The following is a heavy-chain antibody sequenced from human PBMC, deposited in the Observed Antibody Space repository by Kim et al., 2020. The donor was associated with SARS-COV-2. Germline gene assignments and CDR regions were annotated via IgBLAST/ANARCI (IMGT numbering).Heavy chain of an antibody. V-gene: IGHV3-64D*08. CDR3: VKSGNYFSMQYWYFDL. Sequence: GSLRLSCSASGFTFFSYAMHWVRQAPGKGLQYVSTININGDSTYYADSVKGRFTISRDNSKNTLYLQMSSLRAEDTAVYYCVKSGNYFSMQYWYFDLWGRGTLVSISS. CDR2: ININGDST. D-gene: IGHD1-26*01. J-gene: IGHJ2*01. CDR1: GFTFFSYA.